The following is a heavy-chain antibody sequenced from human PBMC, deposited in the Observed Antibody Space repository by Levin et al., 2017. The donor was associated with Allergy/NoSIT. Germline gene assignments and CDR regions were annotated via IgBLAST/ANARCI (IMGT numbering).Heavy chain of an antibody. CDR1: GASIGSSRYY. CDR2: LYYRGPT. D-gene: IGHD6-19*01. V-gene: IGHV4-39*07. CDR3: ARGDDSTGHFPPCFDY. J-gene: IGHJ4*02. Sequence: SETLSLICTVSGASIGSSRYYWGWIRQSPKTGLEWIGSLYYRGPTFYHPSLKSRVTISIDTSKNQLSLNLRSVTAADTAVYYCARGDDSTGHFPPCFDYWGQGTLATVSS.